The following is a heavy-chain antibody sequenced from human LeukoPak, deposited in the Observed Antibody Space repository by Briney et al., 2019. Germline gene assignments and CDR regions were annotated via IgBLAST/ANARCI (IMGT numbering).Heavy chain of an antibody. Sequence: PSETLSLTCTVSGGSISSYYWSWIRQPPGKGLEWIGYIYTSGSTNYNPSLKSRVTISVDTSKNQFSLKLSSVTAADTAVYYCARHGGIYSSRKLYYFDYWGQGTLVTVSS. V-gene: IGHV4-4*09. CDR1: GGSISSYY. CDR2: IYTSGST. D-gene: IGHD6-13*01. J-gene: IGHJ4*02. CDR3: ARHGGIYSSRKLYYFDY.